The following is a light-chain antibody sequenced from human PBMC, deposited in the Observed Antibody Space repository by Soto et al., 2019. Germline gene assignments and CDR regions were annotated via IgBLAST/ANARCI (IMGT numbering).Light chain of an antibody. CDR2: GAS. CDR3: QQYDNWPWT. CDR1: QSISDT. J-gene: IGKJ1*01. V-gene: IGKV3-15*01. Sequence: DIVLTQSPATLSVSPGGRATLSCRASQSISDTLAWYQQKPGQAPRLLIHGASTRAPGFPARFSGSGSGIDFTLTISSLQSEDFAVYYCQQYDNWPWTFGQGTKVDI.